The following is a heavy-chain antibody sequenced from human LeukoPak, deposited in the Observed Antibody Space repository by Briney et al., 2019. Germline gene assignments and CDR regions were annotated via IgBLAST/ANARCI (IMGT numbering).Heavy chain of an antibody. CDR3: ARDAATSVGMPHY. V-gene: IGHV3-33*08. J-gene: IGHJ4*02. D-gene: IGHD2-2*01. Sequence: GSLRLSCAASGFTFRSYWMHWVRQAPGKGLEWVAIIWSDGSTKYYVGSVKGRFTISRDSSKSTLYLQMNSLRAEDTAVYYCARDAATSVGMPHYWGQGTVVTVSS. CDR2: IWSDGSTK. CDR1: GFTFRSYW.